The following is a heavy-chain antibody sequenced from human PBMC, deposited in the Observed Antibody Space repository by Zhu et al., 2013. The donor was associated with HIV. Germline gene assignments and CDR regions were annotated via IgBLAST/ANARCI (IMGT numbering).Heavy chain of an antibody. CDR2: IIPSFHAR. J-gene: IGHJ3*01. CDR3: ATDLTVATWDALHV. V-gene: IGHV1-69*01. D-gene: IGHD5-12*01. CDR1: GGAFSSLA. Sequence: QVQLVQSGAEVKRPGSSVKVSCKASGGAFSSLAISWVRQAPGQGLQWMGGIIPSFHARDYAQKFQGRIAISADESTNTVYMELSGLSSADTAVYFCATDLTVATWDALHVWGQGTVVTVSS.